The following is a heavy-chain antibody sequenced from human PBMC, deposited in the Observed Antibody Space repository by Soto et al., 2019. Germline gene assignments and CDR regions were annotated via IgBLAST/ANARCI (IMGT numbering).Heavy chain of an antibody. V-gene: IGHV5-51*01. D-gene: IGHD3-22*01. CDR3: ARRNYYDSSGYYYYGMDV. CDR1: GYRFTSYW. CDR2: IYPGDSDT. J-gene: IGHJ6*02. Sequence: GESLKISCKGSGYRFTSYWIGWLRQMPGKGLEWMGIIYPGDSDTRYSPSFQGQVTISADKSISTAYLQWSSLKASDTAMYYCARRNYYDSSGYYYYGMDVWGQGTTVTVSS.